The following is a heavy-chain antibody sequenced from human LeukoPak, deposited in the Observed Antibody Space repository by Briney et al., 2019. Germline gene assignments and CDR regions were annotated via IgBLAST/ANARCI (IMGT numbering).Heavy chain of an antibody. J-gene: IGHJ2*01. D-gene: IGHD3-10*01. Sequence: SVKVSCKASGGTFSSYAISWVRQAPGQGLEWMGGIIPIFGTANYTQKFQGRVTITADESTSTAYMELSSLRSEDTAVYYCARALSSGWYFDLWGRGTLVTVSS. CDR2: IIPIFGTA. CDR3: ARALSSGWYFDL. CDR1: GGTFSSYA. V-gene: IGHV1-69*13.